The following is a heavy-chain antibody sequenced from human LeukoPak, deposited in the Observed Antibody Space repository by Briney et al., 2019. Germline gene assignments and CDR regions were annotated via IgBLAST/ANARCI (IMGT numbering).Heavy chain of an antibody. Sequence: GGSLRLSCAASGFTFSSYWMSGVRQAPGKGLDWLANIKQHGSEKYYVDSVKGRFTISIDNAKNSLYLQMNSLRDEDAAVYYCSRPRGYDCYIHCWGQGTLVTVPS. CDR3: SRPRGYDCYIHC. D-gene: IGHD5-12*01. CDR2: IKQHGSEK. V-gene: IGHV3-7*01. J-gene: IGHJ4*02. CDR1: GFTFSSYW.